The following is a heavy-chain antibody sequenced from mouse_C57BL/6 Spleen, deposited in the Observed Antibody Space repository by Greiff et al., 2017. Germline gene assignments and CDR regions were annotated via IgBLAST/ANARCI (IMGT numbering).Heavy chain of an antibody. Sequence: DVMLVESGGGLAQPGGSMKLSCAASGFTFSDAWMDWVRQSPEKGLEWVAEISTKANNHATYYAESVKGRLTISREDSKSSVYLQMNSLRAEDTGMYCCTRLTTEAMDYWGQGTSVTVSS. V-gene: IGHV6-6*01. CDR3: TRLTTEAMDY. CDR2: ISTKANNHAT. D-gene: IGHD2-12*01. CDR1: GFTFSDAW. J-gene: IGHJ4*01.